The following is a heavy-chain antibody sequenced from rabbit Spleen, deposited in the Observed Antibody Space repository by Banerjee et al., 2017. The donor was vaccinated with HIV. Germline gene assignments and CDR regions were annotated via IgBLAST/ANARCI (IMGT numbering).Heavy chain of an antibody. V-gene: IGHV1S43*01. Sequence: QQQLEESGGGLVKPGGTLTLTCKASGFSFSDRDVMCWVRQAPGKGLEWIAYIYPGGGIINYANSVKGRFTVSSDNAQNTVDLKMTSLTGADTATYFFTRDTWHFNLWGPGTLVTVS. D-gene: IGHD3-1*01. J-gene: IGHJ4*01. CDR3: TRDTWHFNL. CDR1: GFSFSDRDV. CDR2: IYPGGGII.